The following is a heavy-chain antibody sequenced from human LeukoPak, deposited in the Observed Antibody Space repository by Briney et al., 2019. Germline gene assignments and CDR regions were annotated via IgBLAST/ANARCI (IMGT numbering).Heavy chain of an antibody. V-gene: IGHV4-61*02. CDR2: IYTSGST. D-gene: IGHD6-13*01. CDR3: ARVREQLPSGGGAFDI. J-gene: IGHJ3*02. Sequence: SETLSLTCTVSGGSISSGSYYWRWIRQPAGKGLEWIGRIYTSGSTNYNPSLKSRVTISVDTSKNQFSLKLSSVTAADTAVYYCARVREQLPSGGGAFDIWGQGTMVTVSS. CDR1: GGSISSGSYY.